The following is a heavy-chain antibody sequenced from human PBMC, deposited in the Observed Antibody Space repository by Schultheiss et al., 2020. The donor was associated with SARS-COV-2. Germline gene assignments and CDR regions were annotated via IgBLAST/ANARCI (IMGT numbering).Heavy chain of an antibody. CDR3: ARAPGYCSGGSCYPYGMGV. V-gene: IGHV3-33*01. CDR1: GFTFSSYG. CDR2: IWYDGSNK. Sequence: GGSLRLSCAASGFTFSSYGMHWVRQAPGKGLEWVAVIWYDGSNKYYADSVKGRFTISRDNSKNTLYLQMNSLRAEDTAVYYCARAPGYCSGGSCYPYGMGVWGQGTTVTVSS. D-gene: IGHD2-15*01. J-gene: IGHJ6*02.